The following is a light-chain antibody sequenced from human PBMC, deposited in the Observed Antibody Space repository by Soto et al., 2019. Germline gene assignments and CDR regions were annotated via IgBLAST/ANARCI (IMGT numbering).Light chain of an antibody. V-gene: IGKV1-5*01. Sequence: DIQMTQSPSTLSASVGDTVTITCRASQSVSRWLNWYQQKPGKSPRLLIYEASNLESGVPMRFSGSGSGTEFVLTITSLQPADSATYYCQQFNSKVWTFGQGTRVEI. CDR3: QQFNSKVWT. CDR2: EAS. J-gene: IGKJ1*01. CDR1: QSVSRW.